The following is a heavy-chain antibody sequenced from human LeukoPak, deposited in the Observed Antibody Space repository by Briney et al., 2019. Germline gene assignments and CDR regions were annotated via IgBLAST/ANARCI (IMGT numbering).Heavy chain of an antibody. V-gene: IGHV6-1*01. D-gene: IGHD3-22*01. Sequence: SQTLSLTCAISGDSVSSNSASWNWFGQSPSRGLEWLGRSFYTSKWNNDYAVSVKSRITINPDASKNHFSLQLNSVTPEDTAVYYCARRRYYDYTGFFDYWGQGTLVTVSS. J-gene: IGHJ4*02. CDR2: SFYTSKWNN. CDR1: GDSVSSNSAS. CDR3: ARRRYYDYTGFFDY.